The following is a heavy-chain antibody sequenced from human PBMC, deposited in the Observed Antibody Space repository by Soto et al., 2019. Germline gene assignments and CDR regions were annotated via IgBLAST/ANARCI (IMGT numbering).Heavy chain of an antibody. Sequence: QLQLQESGPGLVKPSETLSLTCTVSGGSISSSSYYWGWIRQPPGKGLEWIGSIYYSGSTYYNPSLKSRVTISVDTSKNQFSLKLSSVTAADTAVYYCASQVVRGSGPSRPWWWGQGTLVTVSS. V-gene: IGHV4-39*01. CDR3: ASQVVRGSGPSRPWW. J-gene: IGHJ4*02. CDR1: GGSISSSSYY. D-gene: IGHD2-15*01. CDR2: IYYSGST.